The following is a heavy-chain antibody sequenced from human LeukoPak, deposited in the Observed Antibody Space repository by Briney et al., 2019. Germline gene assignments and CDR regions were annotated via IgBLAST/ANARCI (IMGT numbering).Heavy chain of an antibody. CDR3: ARERMRLFGDH. Sequence: GGSLRLSCATSGFTFSYYSMHWVRQAPGRGLEWVSYISNSGRTTYYADSVKGRFTISRDNAKSSVYLQMNSLRAEDTAVYYCARERMRLFGDHWGQGTLVTVSS. V-gene: IGHV3-48*01. D-gene: IGHD3-3*01. CDR1: GFTFSYYS. CDR2: ISNSGRTT. J-gene: IGHJ4*02.